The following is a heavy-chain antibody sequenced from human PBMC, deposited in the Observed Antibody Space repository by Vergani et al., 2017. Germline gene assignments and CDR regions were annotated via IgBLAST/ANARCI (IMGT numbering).Heavy chain of an antibody. CDR3: VIMVRGRFDY. CDR1: GFTVSNNY. J-gene: IGHJ4*02. Sequence: EVQLVESGGGLVQPGGSLRLSCAASGFTVSNNYMSWVRQAPGKGLEWVSFIYSGGNTYYADSVKGRFTISRDNSKNTLYLQMNSLRAEDTAVYYCVIMVRGRFDYWGQGTLVTVSS. V-gene: IGHV3-66*02. D-gene: IGHD3-10*01. CDR2: IYSGGNT.